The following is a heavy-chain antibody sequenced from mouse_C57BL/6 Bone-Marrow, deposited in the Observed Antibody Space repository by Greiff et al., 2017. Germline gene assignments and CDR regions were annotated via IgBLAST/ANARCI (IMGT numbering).Heavy chain of an antibody. V-gene: IGHV1-64*01. CDR3: ARSYDYDDYTMYY. CDR1: GYTFTNYW. CDR2: MHPNGGSP. J-gene: IGHJ4*01. D-gene: IGHD2-4*01. Sequence: QVQLQQPGAELVKPGASVKLSCKASGYTFTNYWMHWVKQRPGQGLEWIGMMHPNGGSPDYNEKFKGEATLSVDKSSRTAYMELSRLTCEDSAVYYCARSYDYDDYTMYYWGQGTSVTVSS.